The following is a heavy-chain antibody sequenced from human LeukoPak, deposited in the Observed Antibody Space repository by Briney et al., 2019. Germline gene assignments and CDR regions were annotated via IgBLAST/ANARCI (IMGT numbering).Heavy chain of an antibody. Sequence: GGSLRLSCAASGFTFSTYSMNWVRQAPGQGLEWVSYISSSSSTKYYADSVKGRFTTSRDNAKNSLYLQMNSLRAEDTAVYYCAGLFCSDTRCYWGQGTLVTVSS. D-gene: IGHD2-2*01. V-gene: IGHV3-48*01. CDR3: AGLFCSDTRCY. J-gene: IGHJ4*02. CDR1: GFTFSTYS. CDR2: ISSSSSTK.